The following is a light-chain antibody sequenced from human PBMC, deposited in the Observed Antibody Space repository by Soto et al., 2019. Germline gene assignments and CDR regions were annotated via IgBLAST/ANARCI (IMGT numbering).Light chain of an antibody. CDR3: AAWDDSLNGVV. CDR1: SSNIGSHS. Sequence: QLVLTQPPSASETPGQRVTMSCSGSSSNIGSHSVNWYRQLPGTAPKLLIYITNQRPSGVPDRFSGSKSGTSASLAISGLQSEDEADYFCAAWDDSLNGVVFGGGTKVTVL. CDR2: ITN. V-gene: IGLV1-44*01. J-gene: IGLJ2*01.